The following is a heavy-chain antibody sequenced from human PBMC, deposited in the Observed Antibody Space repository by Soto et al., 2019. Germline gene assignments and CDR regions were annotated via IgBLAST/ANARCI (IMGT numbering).Heavy chain of an antibody. D-gene: IGHD2-15*01. CDR3: ANAMHIVVLVPSTDDMDV. J-gene: IGHJ6*02. V-gene: IGHV3-23*01. Sequence: GVSLRLSCAASGFTFSSYAMSWVRQARGKGLEWVSAISGSGGSAYYADSVKGRFTISRDSSKDTLYRQMHSLRAVDTAVPYRANAMHIVVLVPSTDDMDVWDQETTVTASS. CDR1: GFTFSSYA. CDR2: ISGSGGSA.